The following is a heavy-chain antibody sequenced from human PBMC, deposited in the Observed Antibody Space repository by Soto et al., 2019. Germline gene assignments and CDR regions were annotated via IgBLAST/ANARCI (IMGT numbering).Heavy chain of an antibody. CDR3: VGYCSGGSCHHSTNIYGMDV. J-gene: IGHJ6*02. V-gene: IGHV1-69*01. D-gene: IGHD2-15*01. CDR2: IIPIFGTA. Sequence: QVQLVQSGAEVKKPGSSVKVSCKASGGTFSSYAISWVRQAPGQGLEWMGGIIPIFGTANYAQKSQGRVTITADESTITAYMELSSLSSEDTAVYYCVGYCSGGSCHHSTNIYGMDVWGQGTTVTVSS. CDR1: GGTFSSYA.